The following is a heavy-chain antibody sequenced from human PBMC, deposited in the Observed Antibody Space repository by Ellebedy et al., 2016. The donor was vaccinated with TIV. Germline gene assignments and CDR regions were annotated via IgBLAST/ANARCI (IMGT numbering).Heavy chain of an antibody. V-gene: IGHV3-21*01. D-gene: IGHD3-9*01. CDR3: AREANPDRYFDF. CDR2: ISSNSDYI. CDR1: GFTFSDHY. Sequence: GGSLRLSXAASGFTFSDHYMDWVRQAPGKGLEWVSSISSNSDYIDHADPVKARFTISRDNARKSLFLQMNSLRVEDTAVYYCAREANPDRYFDFWGQGTLVTVSS. J-gene: IGHJ4*02.